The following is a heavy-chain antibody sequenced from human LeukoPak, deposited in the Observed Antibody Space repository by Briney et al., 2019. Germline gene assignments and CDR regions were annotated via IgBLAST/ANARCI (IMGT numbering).Heavy chain of an antibody. Sequence: GGSLRLSCAASKLIFSDYYMSWIRQAPGKGLEWVSYISGSGDTIYYADSVKGRFTISRDNARNSLYLQMNSLRAEDTAVYYCARGADKFLTGYFVGDYWGQGTLVTVSS. D-gene: IGHD3-9*01. CDR1: KLIFSDYY. CDR3: ARGADKFLTGYFVGDY. J-gene: IGHJ4*02. V-gene: IGHV3-11*01. CDR2: ISGSGDTI.